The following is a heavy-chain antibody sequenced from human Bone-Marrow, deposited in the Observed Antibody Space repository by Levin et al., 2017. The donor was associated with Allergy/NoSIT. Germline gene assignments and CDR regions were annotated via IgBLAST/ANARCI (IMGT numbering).Heavy chain of an antibody. CDR3: ARVSLAAVAGKRPHWYFDL. V-gene: IGHV4-4*02. CDR1: GGSISSSNW. CDR2: IYRSGST. J-gene: IGHJ2*01. Sequence: PSETLSLTCAVSGGSISSSNWWSWVRQPPRKGLEWIGEIYRSGSTNYNPSLKSRVTISVDKSKNHFSLKLSSLTAADTAVYYCARVSLAAVAGKRPHWYFDLWGRGTLVTVSS. D-gene: IGHD6-19*01.